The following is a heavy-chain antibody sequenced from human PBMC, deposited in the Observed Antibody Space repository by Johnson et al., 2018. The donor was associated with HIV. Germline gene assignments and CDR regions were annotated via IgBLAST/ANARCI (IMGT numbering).Heavy chain of an antibody. CDR3: AKVGRWELLFGLRGSNDALDI. D-gene: IGHD1-26*01. J-gene: IGHJ3*02. CDR2: LHRDGTT. V-gene: IGHV3-66*01. CDR1: GFTVSSNY. Sequence: VQLVESGGGLVQPGGSLRLSCAASGFTVSSNYMSWVRQAPGKGLEWVSILHRDGTTYYADSVKGRFTISRDNSKNTLFLQMNSLRAEDTAVYYCAKVGRWELLFGLRGSNDALDIWGQGTMVTVSS.